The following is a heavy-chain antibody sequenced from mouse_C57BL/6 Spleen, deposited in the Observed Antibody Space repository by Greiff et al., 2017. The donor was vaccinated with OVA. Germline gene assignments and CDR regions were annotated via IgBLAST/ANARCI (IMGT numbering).Heavy chain of an antibody. CDR2: IYPGSGST. J-gene: IGHJ2*01. CDR3: ERGEADY. Sequence: QVQLQQSGAELVKPGASVKMSCKASGYTFTSYWITWVKQRPGQGLEWIGDIYPGSGSTTYNEKFKSKATLTVDTSSSTAYMQLSSLTSEASAVYYGERGEADYWGQGTTLTVSS. V-gene: IGHV1-55*01. CDR1: GYTFTSYW.